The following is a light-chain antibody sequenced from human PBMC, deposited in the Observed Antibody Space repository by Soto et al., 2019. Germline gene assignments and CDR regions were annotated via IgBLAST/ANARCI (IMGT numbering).Light chain of an antibody. Sequence: EIVLTQSPATLSLSPGERATLSCRASQSVGSYLAWYQQRPGQAPRLLIHDASNRATGIPARFSGSGSGTDFTLTISSPEPEDFAVYYCQQRTNWGVTFGGGTKVEIK. CDR1: QSVGSY. CDR3: QQRTNWGVT. J-gene: IGKJ4*01. V-gene: IGKV3-11*01. CDR2: DAS.